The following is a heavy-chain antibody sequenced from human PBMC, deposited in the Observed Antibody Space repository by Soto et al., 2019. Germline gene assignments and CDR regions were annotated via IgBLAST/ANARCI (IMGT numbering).Heavy chain of an antibody. J-gene: IGHJ4*02. CDR2: IYYSGST. Sequence: SETLSLTCTVSGGSISSYYWSWIRQPPGKGLEWIGYIYYSGSTNYNPSLKSRVTISVDTSKNQFSLKLSSVTAADTAVYYCARDHPHYHDSSGYLWYFDYWGQGTLVTVSS. V-gene: IGHV4-59*01. CDR3: ARDHPHYHDSSGYLWYFDY. CDR1: GGSISSYY. D-gene: IGHD3-22*01.